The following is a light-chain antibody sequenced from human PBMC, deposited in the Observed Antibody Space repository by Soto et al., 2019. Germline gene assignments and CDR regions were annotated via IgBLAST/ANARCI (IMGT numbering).Light chain of an antibody. CDR2: SNN. J-gene: IGLJ1*01. V-gene: IGLV1-44*01. CDR1: SSNFGSNT. CDR3: AAWDDSLSGYYV. Sequence: QSVLTQPPSASGTPGQRVTISCSGSSSNFGSNTVNWYQQLPGTAPKLLIYSNNQRPSGVPDRFSGSKSGTSASLAISGLQSEDEADYYCAAWDDSLSGYYVFGTGTKATVL.